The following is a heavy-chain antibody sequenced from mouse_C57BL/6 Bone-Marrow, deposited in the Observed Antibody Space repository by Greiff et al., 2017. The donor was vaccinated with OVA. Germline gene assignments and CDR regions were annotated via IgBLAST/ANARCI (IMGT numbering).Heavy chain of an antibody. J-gene: IGHJ4*01. V-gene: IGHV2-2*01. Sequence: QVQLQQSGPGLVQPSQSLSITCTVSGFSLTSYGVHWVRQSPGKGLEWLGVIWSGGSTDYNAAFISRLSISKDNSKSHVFFKMNSLQADDTAIYYCARIYYDYDLSMDYWGQGTSVTVSS. D-gene: IGHD2-4*01. CDR3: ARIYYDYDLSMDY. CDR1: GFSLTSYG. CDR2: IWSGGST.